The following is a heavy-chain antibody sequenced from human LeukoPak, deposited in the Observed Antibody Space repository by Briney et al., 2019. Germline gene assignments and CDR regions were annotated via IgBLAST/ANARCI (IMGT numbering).Heavy chain of an antibody. CDR3: AKDPAGKFDY. Sequence: GGSLRLSCAASGFTFSSYAMSWVRQAPGKGLEGVSAISGSGGSTYYADSLNGRFTISRDNSKTTLYLQMNSLRAEDTAVYYCAKDPAGKFDYWGQGTLVTVSS. J-gene: IGHJ4*02. D-gene: IGHD6-13*01. V-gene: IGHV3-23*01. CDR1: GFTFSSYA. CDR2: ISGSGGST.